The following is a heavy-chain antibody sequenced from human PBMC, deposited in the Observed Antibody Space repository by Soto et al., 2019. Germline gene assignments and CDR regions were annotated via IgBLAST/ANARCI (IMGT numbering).Heavy chain of an antibody. CDR2: ISGTSGYT. J-gene: IGHJ6*02. CDR1: GFSFSDSY. CDR3: ARDRGGYGPPAV. Sequence: QVQLVESGGGLVKPGGSLRLSCAASGFSFSDSYMSWVCQAPGKGLEWVSYISGTSGYTGYADSVKGRFTISSDNAKNSLYLQMNSLRVEDTAVYYCARDRGGYGPPAVWGQGTTVTVSS. D-gene: IGHD3-10*01. V-gene: IGHV3-11*06.